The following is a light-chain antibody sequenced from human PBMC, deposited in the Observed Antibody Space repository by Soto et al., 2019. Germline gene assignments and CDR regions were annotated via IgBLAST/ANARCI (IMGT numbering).Light chain of an antibody. V-gene: IGKV1-39*01. CDR2: AAS. CDR3: QKYNSALT. CDR1: QSISSY. J-gene: IGKJ5*01. Sequence: DIQMTQSPSSLSASVGDRVTITCRASQSISSYLNWYQQKPGKAPKLLIYAASSLQSGVPSRFSGSGSGTDFTLTISSLQPEDFATYFCQKYNSALTFGQGTRLEI.